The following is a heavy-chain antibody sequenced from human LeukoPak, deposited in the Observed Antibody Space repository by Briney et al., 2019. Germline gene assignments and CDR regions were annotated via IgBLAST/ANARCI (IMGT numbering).Heavy chain of an antibody. J-gene: IGHJ4*02. Sequence: GGSLRLSCAASGFTFSNAWMSWVRQAPGKGLEWVANIKQDGSEKYYVDSVKGRFTISRDNAKNSLYLQMNSLRAEDTAVYYCARASAYVDSGIDYWGQGTLVTVSS. D-gene: IGHD3-22*01. CDR1: GFTFSNAW. V-gene: IGHV3-7*01. CDR2: IKQDGSEK. CDR3: ARASAYVDSGIDY.